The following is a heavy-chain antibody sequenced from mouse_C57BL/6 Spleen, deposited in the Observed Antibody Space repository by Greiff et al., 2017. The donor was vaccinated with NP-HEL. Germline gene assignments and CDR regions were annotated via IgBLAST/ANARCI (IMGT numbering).Heavy chain of an antibody. CDR2: IDPANGNT. V-gene: IGHV14-3*01. CDR1: GFNIKNTY. CDR3: ASSMVTEGAWFAY. J-gene: IGHJ3*01. D-gene: IGHD2-2*01. Sequence: DVQLQESVAELVRPGASVKLSCTASGFNIKNTYMHWVKQRPEQGLEWIGRIDPANGNTKYAPKFQGKATITADTSSNTAYLQLSSLTSEDTAIYYCASSMVTEGAWFAYWGQGTLVTVSA.